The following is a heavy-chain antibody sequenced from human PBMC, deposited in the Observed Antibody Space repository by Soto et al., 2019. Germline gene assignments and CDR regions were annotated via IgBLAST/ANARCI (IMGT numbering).Heavy chain of an antibody. CDR3: ARAFLPASLTIFQPYYGMDV. CDR2: IIPIFGTA. Sequence: QVQLVQSGAEVKKPGSSVKVSCKASGGTFSSYAISWVRQAPGQGLEWMGGIIPIFGTANYAQKFQGRVTITADKSTSTAYMELSSLRSEDTAVYYCARAFLPASLTIFQPYYGMDVWGQGTTVTVSS. V-gene: IGHV1-69*06. D-gene: IGHD3-9*01. CDR1: GGTFSSYA. J-gene: IGHJ6*02.